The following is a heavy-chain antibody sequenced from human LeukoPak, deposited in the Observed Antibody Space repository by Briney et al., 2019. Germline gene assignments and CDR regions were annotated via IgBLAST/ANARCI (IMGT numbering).Heavy chain of an antibody. D-gene: IGHD4-17*01. CDR3: ARLSSHYGDYKVDP. CDR2: MNPHSGNT. J-gene: IGHJ5*02. V-gene: IGHV1-8*01. Sequence: EASVKVSCKASGYTFTNYDINWVRQAPGQGLEWMGWMNPHSGNTGYAQKFQGRVTMTRNTSISTAYMELSSLRSEDTAVYYCARLSSHYGDYKVDPWGQGTLVTVSS. CDR1: GYTFTNYD.